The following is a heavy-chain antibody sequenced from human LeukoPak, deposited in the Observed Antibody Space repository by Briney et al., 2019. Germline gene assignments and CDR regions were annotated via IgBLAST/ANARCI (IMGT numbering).Heavy chain of an antibody. CDR3: AREFATPDWFDP. CDR1: GYSISSDYY. CDR2: IYYSGST. D-gene: IGHD5-12*01. J-gene: IGHJ5*02. V-gene: IGHV4-38-2*02. Sequence: SETLSLTCTVSGYSISSDYYWGWIRQPPGKGLEWVGSIYYSGSTYYNPSLKSRVTISVDTSKNQFSLRLTSVTAADTAVYHCAREFATPDWFDPWGQGTLVTVSS.